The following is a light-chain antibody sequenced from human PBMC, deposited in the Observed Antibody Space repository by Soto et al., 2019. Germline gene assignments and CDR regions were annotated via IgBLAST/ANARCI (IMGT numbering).Light chain of an antibody. V-gene: IGKV3-20*01. CDR3: QQYGSSPRT. J-gene: IGKJ1*01. CDR1: QSVTSSY. Sequence: EIVLTQSPGTLSLSPGERATLSCRASQSVTSSYLAWYHQKPGQAPRLLIYDASNRATGIPDRFSGSGSGTDFTLTISRLEPEDFAVYYCQQYGSSPRTFGQGTNVDIK. CDR2: DAS.